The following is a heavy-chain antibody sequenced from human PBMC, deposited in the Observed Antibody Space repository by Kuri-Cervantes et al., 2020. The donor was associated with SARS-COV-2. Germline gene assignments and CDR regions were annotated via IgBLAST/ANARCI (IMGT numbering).Heavy chain of an antibody. CDR2: IYYSGST. CDR3: ARVGVVPAAINYGMDV. D-gene: IGHD2-2*01. V-gene: IGHV4-31*01. J-gene: IGHJ6*02. Sequence: SETLSLTCTVSGGSISSGGYYWSWIRQHPGKGLEWIGYIYYSGSTYYNPSLKSLVTISVDTSKNQFSLKLSSVTAADTAVYYCARVGVVPAAINYGMDVWGQGTTVTVSS. CDR1: GGSISSGGYY.